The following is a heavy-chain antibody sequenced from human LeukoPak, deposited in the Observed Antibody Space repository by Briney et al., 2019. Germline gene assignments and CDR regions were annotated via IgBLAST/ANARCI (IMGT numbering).Heavy chain of an antibody. D-gene: IGHD2-8*02. CDR3: ARYTGYYFDY. J-gene: IGHJ4*02. V-gene: IGHV3-7*01. Sequence: GGSLRLSCAASGFTFSTYWMTWVRQAPGKGLEWVANMKRDGSEVYYANSVKGHFTISRDNAKNSLYLQMNSLRAEDTAVYYCARYTGYYFDYWGQGTLVTVSS. CDR1: GFTFSTYW. CDR2: MKRDGSEV.